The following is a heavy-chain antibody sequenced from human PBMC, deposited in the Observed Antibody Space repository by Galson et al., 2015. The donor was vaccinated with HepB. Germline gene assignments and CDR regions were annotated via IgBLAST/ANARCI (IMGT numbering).Heavy chain of an antibody. CDR1: GFTFSRYA. Sequence: SLRLSCAASGFTFSRYAMTWVRQAPGKGLEWVSSITSSGGKTYYTDSAKGRFTISRDNSRNTVLLQLNSLRAEDTAVYYCSKDGIMVANNPYQLHFWGQGTLVSVSS. CDR2: ITSSGGKT. V-gene: IGHV3-23*01. D-gene: IGHD2-15*01. CDR3: SKDGIMVANNPYQLHF. J-gene: IGHJ4*02.